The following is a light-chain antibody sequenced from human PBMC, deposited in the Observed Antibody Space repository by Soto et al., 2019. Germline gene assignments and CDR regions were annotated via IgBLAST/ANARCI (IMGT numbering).Light chain of an antibody. V-gene: IGKV3-20*01. J-gene: IGKJ2*01. CDR2: GAS. CDR1: QSLNNVN. Sequence: DIVLTQSPGTLSLSPEERATLSCRASQSLNNVNVAWYRQKPGQAPRLLIYGASNRATGTPDRFRGSGSGTDFTLTISGLEPEDFAVYYCQGYDDSPPAFTFGQGTKLQIK. CDR3: QGYDDSPPAFT.